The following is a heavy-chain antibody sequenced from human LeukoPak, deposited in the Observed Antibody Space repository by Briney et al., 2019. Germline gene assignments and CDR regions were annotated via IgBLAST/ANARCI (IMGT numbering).Heavy chain of an antibody. J-gene: IGHJ6*03. Sequence: GGSLRLSCAASGFTFSTYGMHWVRQAPGKGLEWVAVISFDANNKFYADSVKGRFTISRDNSKNTLYLQMNSLRAEDTAVYYCAKDYYDSSGYRTYYYYYYMDVWGKGTTVTISS. CDR1: GFTFSTYG. D-gene: IGHD3-22*01. V-gene: IGHV3-30*18. CDR2: ISFDANNK. CDR3: AKDYYDSSGYRTYYYYYYMDV.